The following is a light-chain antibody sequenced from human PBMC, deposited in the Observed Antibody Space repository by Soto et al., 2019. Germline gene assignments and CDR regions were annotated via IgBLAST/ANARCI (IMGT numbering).Light chain of an antibody. Sequence: QSVLTQPASMSGSPGQSITISCTGTSSDVGGYNYVSWYQLHPGKAPKLMIYEVSNRPSGISNRFSASKSGNTASLTISGLQAEDEADYYCLSYTSSTAYVFGTGTKVTVL. CDR1: SSDVGGYNY. V-gene: IGLV2-14*01. J-gene: IGLJ1*01. CDR2: EVS. CDR3: LSYTSSTAYV.